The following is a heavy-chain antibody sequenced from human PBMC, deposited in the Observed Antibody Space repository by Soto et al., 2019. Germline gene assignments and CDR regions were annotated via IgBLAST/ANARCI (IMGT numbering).Heavy chain of an antibody. CDR1: AASFSKYY. V-gene: IGHV4-59*01. CDR3: ASVTFGGVVLAH. Sequence: SETLSLTCTVSAASFSKYYWTWIRQPPGKGLEWIGYVYFNGNTNYNPSLKRRVSISIDTSKNQISLTLNSVTAAVTAVYYCASVTFGGVVLAHWGQGTLVTVSS. CDR2: VYFNGNT. J-gene: IGHJ4*02. D-gene: IGHD3-16*01.